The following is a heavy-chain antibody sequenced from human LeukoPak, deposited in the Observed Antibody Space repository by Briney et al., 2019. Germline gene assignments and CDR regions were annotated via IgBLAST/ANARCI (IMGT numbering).Heavy chain of an antibody. CDR2: MNPNSGHT. CDR3: ARGGSYYDSSGYSFDY. CDR1: GYTFTSYD. J-gene: IGHJ4*02. V-gene: IGHV1-8*01. D-gene: IGHD3-22*01. Sequence: ASVKVSCKASGYTFTSYDINWVRQAPGQGLEWMGWMNPNSGHTGYAQKFQGRVTMTRNTSISTAYMELSSLRSEDTAVYYCARGGSYYDSSGYSFDYWGQGTLVTVSS.